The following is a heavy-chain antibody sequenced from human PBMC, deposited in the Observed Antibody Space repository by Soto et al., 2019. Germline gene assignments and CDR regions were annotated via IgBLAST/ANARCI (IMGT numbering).Heavy chain of an antibody. CDR1: GFTFSSYA. Sequence: GGSLRLSCAASGFTFSSYAMSWVRQAPGKGLEWVSAISGSGGSTYYADSVKGRFTISRDNSKNTLYLQMNSLRAEDTAVYYCAKDLVAMVTLEQFDYWGQGTLVTVSS. V-gene: IGHV3-23*01. CDR2: ISGSGGST. D-gene: IGHD5-18*01. J-gene: IGHJ4*02. CDR3: AKDLVAMVTLEQFDY.